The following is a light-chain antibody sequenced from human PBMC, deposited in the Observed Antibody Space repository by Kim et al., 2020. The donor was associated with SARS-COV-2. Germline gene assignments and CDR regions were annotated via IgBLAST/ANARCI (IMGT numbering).Light chain of an antibody. CDR3: QQRSNWPPIT. Sequence: EIVLTQSPATLSLSPGERATLPCRASQDLRSYLAWYQQKPGQPPRLLIYGASIRATGIPARFSASGFTTDFTLTITSLEPEDFAVYYCQQRSNWPPITFGQGARLESK. J-gene: IGKJ5*01. CDR2: GAS. CDR1: QDLRSY. V-gene: IGKV3-11*01.